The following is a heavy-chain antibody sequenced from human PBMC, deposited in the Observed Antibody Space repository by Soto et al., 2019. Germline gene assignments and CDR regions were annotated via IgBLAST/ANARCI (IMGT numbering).Heavy chain of an antibody. CDR3: VRDPRNLGFDP. Sequence: PGGSLRLSCAASGFTFSSYVMSWVRQAPGRGLEWVSGLSSSGDNTYYADSVKGRLTISRDNSKNTLSLQMNSLRAEDTAVYYVVRDPRNLGFDPWGQGTLVTVSS. V-gene: IGHV3-23*01. CDR2: LSSSGDNT. J-gene: IGHJ5*02. CDR1: GFTFSSYV.